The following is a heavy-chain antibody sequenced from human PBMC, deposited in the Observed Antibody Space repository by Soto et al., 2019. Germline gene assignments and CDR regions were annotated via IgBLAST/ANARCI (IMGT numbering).Heavy chain of an antibody. V-gene: IGHV3-30-3*01. CDR1: GFTFSSYA. J-gene: IGHJ5*02. CDR2: ISYDGSNK. D-gene: IGHD1-26*01. CDR3: ARDLAIVGATTAGHGWFDP. Sequence: GGSLRLSCAASGFTFSSYAMHWVRQAPGKGLEWVAVISYDGSNKYYADSVKGRFTISRDNSKNTLYLQMNSLRAEDTAVYYCARDLAIVGATTAGHGWFDPWGQGTLVTVSS.